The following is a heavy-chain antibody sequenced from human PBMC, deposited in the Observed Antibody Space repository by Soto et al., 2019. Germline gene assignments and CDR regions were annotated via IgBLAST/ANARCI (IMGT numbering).Heavy chain of an antibody. Sequence: SETLSLTCAFYGGSFSGYYWSWIRQPPGKGLEWIGEINHSGSTNYNPSLKSRVTISVDTSKNQFSLKLSSVTAADTAVYYCARGGGGYCSSTSCSGKNWFDPWGQGTLVTVSS. V-gene: IGHV4-34*01. CDR3: ARGGGGYCSSTSCSGKNWFDP. CDR1: GGSFSGYY. CDR2: INHSGST. D-gene: IGHD2-2*01. J-gene: IGHJ5*02.